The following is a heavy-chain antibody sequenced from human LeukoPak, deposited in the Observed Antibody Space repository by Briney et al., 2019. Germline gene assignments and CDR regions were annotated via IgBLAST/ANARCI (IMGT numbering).Heavy chain of an antibody. D-gene: IGHD3-22*01. J-gene: IGHJ6*03. CDR2: INSDGTGT. V-gene: IGHV3-74*01. Sequence: GGSLRLSCAASGFTFSSYWMHWVRQAPGKGLVWVSRINSDGTGTSYADSVKGRFTISRDNAKNTLYLQMNSLRAEDTAVYYCARETTMIVVVTKDYYYYYMDVWGKGTTATVSS. CDR1: GFTFSSYW. CDR3: ARETTMIVVVTKDYYYYYMDV.